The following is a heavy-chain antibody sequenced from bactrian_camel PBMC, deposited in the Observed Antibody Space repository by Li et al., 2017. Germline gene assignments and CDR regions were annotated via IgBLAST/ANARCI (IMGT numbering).Heavy chain of an antibody. Sequence: HVQLVESGGGTVQSGGSLRLSCVVTGYAWQAYCLGWFRQAPGKEREAVAGISINGRDTVYDDSVKGRFTITKDDSKNTLYLQMNNLKPEDSATYYCAARRQQLGLRVLASASSWSRFGLWGQGTQVTVS. CDR3: AARRQQLGLRVLASASSWSRFGL. J-gene: IGHJ4*01. V-gene: IGHV3S63*01. CDR2: ISINGRDT. D-gene: IGHD1*01. CDR1: GYAWQAYC.